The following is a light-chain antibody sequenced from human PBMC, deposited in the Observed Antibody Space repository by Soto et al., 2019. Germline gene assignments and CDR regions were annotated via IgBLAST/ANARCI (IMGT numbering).Light chain of an antibody. CDR3: QQCGSSPNT. CDR2: GAS. V-gene: IGKV3-20*01. J-gene: IGKJ5*01. CDR1: QSVSSSY. Sequence: EIVLTQSPGTLSLSPGERASLSCRASQSVSSSYLAWYQQKPGQAPRLLIYGASGRATGIPDRFSGSGSGTDFTLTISRLEPEDIAVYYCQQCGSSPNTFGQGTRLEIK.